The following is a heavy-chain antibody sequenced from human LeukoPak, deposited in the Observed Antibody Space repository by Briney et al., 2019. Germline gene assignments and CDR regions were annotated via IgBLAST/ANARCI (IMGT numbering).Heavy chain of an antibody. CDR2: ISSHNGYT. D-gene: IGHD6-19*01. Sequence: GASVKVSCKASGYTFICYGISWVRQAPGQGLEWMGWISSHNGYTKYAQKFQGRVTMTTDTSMSTAYMELGSLRSDDTAVYYCARRRAVAGVNWFDPWGQGTLVTVSS. CDR1: GYTFICYG. CDR3: ARRRAVAGVNWFDP. V-gene: IGHV1-18*01. J-gene: IGHJ5*02.